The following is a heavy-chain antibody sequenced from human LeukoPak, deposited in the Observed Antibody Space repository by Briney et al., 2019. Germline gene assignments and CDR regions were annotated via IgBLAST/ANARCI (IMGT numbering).Heavy chain of an antibody. D-gene: IGHD2-2*02. V-gene: IGHV4-38-2*02. CDR1: GYSISSGYY. CDR2: IYHSGST. CDR3: ARAPGPYTRFDP. Sequence: SETLSLTCTISGYSISSGYYWGWIRQPPGKGLEWIGSIYHSGSTYYNPSLKSRVTISVDTSKNQFSLKLSSVTAADTAVYYCARAPGPYTRFDPWGQGTLVTVSS. J-gene: IGHJ5*02.